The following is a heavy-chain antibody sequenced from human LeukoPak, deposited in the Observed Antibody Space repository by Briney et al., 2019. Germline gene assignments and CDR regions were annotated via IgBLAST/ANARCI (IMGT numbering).Heavy chain of an antibody. CDR3: ARTPYDSGGYGTFDY. CDR1: GGSISSDY. Sequence: PSETLSLTCTVSGGSISSDYWSWIRRPPGKGLEWIGYIYYSGSTNYNPSLKSRVTISVDTSKDQFSLKLSSVTAADTAVYYCARTPYDSGGYGTFDYWGQGTLVTVSS. D-gene: IGHD3-22*01. J-gene: IGHJ4*02. V-gene: IGHV4-59*01. CDR2: IYYSGST.